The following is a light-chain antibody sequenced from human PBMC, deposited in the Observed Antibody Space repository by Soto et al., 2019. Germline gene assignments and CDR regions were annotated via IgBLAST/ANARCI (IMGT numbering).Light chain of an antibody. CDR2: DAS. CDR3: QHYNSYSEA. Sequence: DIHLTPSPSTLPASVGDRVTLTCRASQSISNWLAWYQQKPGKAPNLLIYDASSLQSGVPSRFSGSGSGTEFTLTISSLQSDDFATYYCQHYNSYSEAFGQGTKVDIK. J-gene: IGKJ1*01. CDR1: QSISNW. V-gene: IGKV1-5*01.